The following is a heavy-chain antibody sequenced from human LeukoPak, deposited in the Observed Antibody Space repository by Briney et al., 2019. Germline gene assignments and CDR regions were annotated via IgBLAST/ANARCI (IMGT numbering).Heavy chain of an antibody. CDR2: MNPNSGNT. CDR1: GYTFTSYD. D-gene: IGHD2-15*01. CDR3: ARCREDIVVVVAATGIYGMDV. J-gene: IGHJ6*02. Sequence: GASVTVSCKASGYTFTSYDINWVRQATGQGLEWMGWMNPNSGNTGYAQKFQGRVTMTRNTSISTAYMELSSLRAEDTAVYYCARCREDIVVVVAATGIYGMDVWGQGTTVTVSS. V-gene: IGHV1-8*01.